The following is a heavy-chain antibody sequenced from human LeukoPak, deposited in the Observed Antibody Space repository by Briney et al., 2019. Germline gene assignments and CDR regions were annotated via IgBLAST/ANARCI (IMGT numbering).Heavy chain of an antibody. CDR1: GYTFTGYY. V-gene: IGHV1-2*02. Sequence: ASVKVSCKASGYTFTGYYMHWVRQAPGQGLEWMGWINPNSGGTNYAQKFQGRVTMTRDTSISTAYMELSRLRSDDTAVYYCARVRFGKYQLVAFDIWGQGTMVTVSS. CDR2: INPNSGGT. J-gene: IGHJ3*02. CDR3: ARVRFGKYQLVAFDI. D-gene: IGHD2-2*01.